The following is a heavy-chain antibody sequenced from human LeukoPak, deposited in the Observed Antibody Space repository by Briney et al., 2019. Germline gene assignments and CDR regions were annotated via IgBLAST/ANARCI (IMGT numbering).Heavy chain of an antibody. J-gene: IGHJ4*02. D-gene: IGHD3-22*01. Sequence: GGSLRLSCAASGFTFSSYAMSWVRQAPGKGLEWVSAISGSGVSTYYADSVKGRFTISRDNSKNTLYLQMNSLRAEDTAVYYCAKYYDSSGYYHFDYWGQGTLVTVSS. CDR3: AKYYDSSGYYHFDY. CDR1: GFTFSSYA. CDR2: ISGSGVST. V-gene: IGHV3-23*01.